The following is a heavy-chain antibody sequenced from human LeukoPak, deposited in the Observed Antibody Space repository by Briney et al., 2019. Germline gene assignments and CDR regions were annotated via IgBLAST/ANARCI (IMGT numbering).Heavy chain of an antibody. V-gene: IGHV1-2*06. CDR1: GYTFTGYQ. D-gene: IGHD2-2*01. Sequence: ASVKVSCKASGYTFTGYQMRWVRQAPGQGLEWMGRINPNSGDTNYAQKFPGRVTMTRDTSISTAYMELSRLRSDDTAVYCCARDYCSSTSCLFDYWGQGTLVTVSS. CDR2: INPNSGDT. CDR3: ARDYCSSTSCLFDY. J-gene: IGHJ4*02.